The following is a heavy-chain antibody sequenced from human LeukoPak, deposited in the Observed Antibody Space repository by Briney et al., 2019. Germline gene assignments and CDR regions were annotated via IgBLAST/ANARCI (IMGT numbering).Heavy chain of an antibody. CDR2: INHSGST. Sequence: SETLSLTCAVSGGSFSGYYWSWIRQPPGKGLEWIGEINHSGSTNYNPSLKSRVTISVDTSKNQFSLKLSSVTAADTAVYYCARGVGAQRLLWFGELLSTFDYWGQGTLVTVSS. CDR1: GGSFSGYY. J-gene: IGHJ4*02. V-gene: IGHV4-34*01. CDR3: ARGVGAQRLLWFGELLSTFDY. D-gene: IGHD3-10*01.